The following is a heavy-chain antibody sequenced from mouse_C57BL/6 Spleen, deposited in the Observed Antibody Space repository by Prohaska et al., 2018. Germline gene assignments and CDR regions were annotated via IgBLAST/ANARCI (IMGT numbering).Heavy chain of an antibody. J-gene: IGHJ2*01. CDR2: INPNNGGT. V-gene: IGHV1-26*01. CDR1: GYTFTDYY. Sequence: EVQLQQSGPELVKPGASVKISCKASGYTFTDYYMNWVKQSHGKSLEWIGDINPNNGGTSYNQKFKGKATCTVDKSSSTAYMELRRLTSEDCAVYYCARVGYDYDKDYFDYWGQGTTLTVSS. CDR3: ARVGYDYDKDYFDY. D-gene: IGHD2-4*01.